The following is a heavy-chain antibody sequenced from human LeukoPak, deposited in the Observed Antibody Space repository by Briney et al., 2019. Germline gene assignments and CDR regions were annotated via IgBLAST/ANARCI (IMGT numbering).Heavy chain of an antibody. CDR3: ARGNYGSGNAFDI. J-gene: IGHJ3*02. CDR2: IYYSGST. CDR1: GGSISSSRYY. Sequence: SETLSLTCTVSGGSISSSRYYWGWIRQPPGKGLEWIGYIYYSGSTYYNPSLKSRITMSVDTSKNQFSLRLSSVTAADTAVYYCARGNYGSGNAFDIWGQGTMVTVSS. V-gene: IGHV4-30-4*08. D-gene: IGHD3-10*01.